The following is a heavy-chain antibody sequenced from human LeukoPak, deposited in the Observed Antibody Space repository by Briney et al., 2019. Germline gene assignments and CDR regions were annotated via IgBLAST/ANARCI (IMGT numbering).Heavy chain of an antibody. D-gene: IGHD7-27*01. CDR1: GFTFSTYS. V-gene: IGHV3-48*01. Sequence: PGGSLRLSCAASGFTFSTYSMNWVRQAPGRGLEWVSYINSDTIWYADSVKGRFTISRDNAKNSLFLQMNSLRAEDTAVYYCARDRDWGFDYWGQGTLVTVSS. CDR3: ARDRDWGFDY. CDR2: INSDTI. J-gene: IGHJ4*02.